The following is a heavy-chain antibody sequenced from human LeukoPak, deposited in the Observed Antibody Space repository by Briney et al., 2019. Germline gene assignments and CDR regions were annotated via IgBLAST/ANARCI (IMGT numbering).Heavy chain of an antibody. CDR3: ARLNYYYYNMDV. V-gene: IGHV4-34*01. CDR2: ISYSGSI. CDR1: GGSLSGYY. Sequence: SETLSLTCAVYGGSLSGYYWSWIRQPPGKGLEWIGTISYSGSIYYNPSLKSRATISVDTSKNQFSLKLSSVTAAGTTVYYCARLNYYYYNMDVWGRGTTVTISS. J-gene: IGHJ6*03.